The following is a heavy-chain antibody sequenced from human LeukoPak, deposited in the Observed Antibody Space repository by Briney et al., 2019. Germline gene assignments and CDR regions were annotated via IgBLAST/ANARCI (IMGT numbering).Heavy chain of an antibody. V-gene: IGHV1-2*02. CDR3: AREGPLRYFDWLPPSGVYNWFDP. D-gene: IGHD3-9*01. CDR1: GYTFTGYY. CDR2: INPNSGGT. Sequence: GASVKVSCKASGYTFTGYYMHWVRQAPGQGLEWMGWINPNSGGTNYAQKFQGRVTMTRDTSISTAYMELSRLRSDDTAVYYCAREGPLRYFDWLPPSGVYNWFDPWGQGTLVTVSS. J-gene: IGHJ5*02.